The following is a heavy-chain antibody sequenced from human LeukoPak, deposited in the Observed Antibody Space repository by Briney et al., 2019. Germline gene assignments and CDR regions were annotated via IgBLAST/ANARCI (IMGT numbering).Heavy chain of an antibody. CDR1: GYTFTSNY. Sequence: GASVKVSCKAFGYTFTSNYMHWVRQAPGQGPEWMGVISPSGGSTTYAQKFQGRVTMTRDMSTSTVYMELSSLRSEDTAVYYCARGAAAGTGWFDPWGQGTLVTVSS. CDR3: ARGAAAGTGWFDP. CDR2: ISPSGGST. V-gene: IGHV1-46*01. J-gene: IGHJ5*02. D-gene: IGHD6-13*01.